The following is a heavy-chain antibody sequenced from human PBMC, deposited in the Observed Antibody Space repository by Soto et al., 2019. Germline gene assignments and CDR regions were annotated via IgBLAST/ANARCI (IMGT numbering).Heavy chain of an antibody. J-gene: IGHJ5*02. V-gene: IGHV4-30-4*01. CDR3: GRDLTSNANCTDP. CDR1: GVYIHVVGYY. CDR2: IYYTGKT. Sequence: LSLTCSVSGVYIHVVGYYWTWIRQRPGKGLEWMGYIYYTGKTYYNPSLERRLTMSVDRSKNQFSLRLTSVAAADTAVYFCGRDLTSNANCTDPWGQGTLVTVAS. D-gene: IGHD2-2*01.